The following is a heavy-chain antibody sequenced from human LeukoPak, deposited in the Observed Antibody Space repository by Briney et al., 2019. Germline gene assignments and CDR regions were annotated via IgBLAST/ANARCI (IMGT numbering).Heavy chain of an antibody. V-gene: IGHV3-23*01. CDR2: ISGSGGST. Sequence: GGSVRLSCAASGFTFSSYAMSWVRQAPGKGLEWVSAISGSGGSTYYADSVKGRFTISRDNSKNTLYLQMNSLRAEDTAVYYCAKDLGRYGSGRGYWGQGTLVTVSS. J-gene: IGHJ4*02. CDR3: AKDLGRYGSGRGY. CDR1: GFTFSSYA. D-gene: IGHD3-10*01.